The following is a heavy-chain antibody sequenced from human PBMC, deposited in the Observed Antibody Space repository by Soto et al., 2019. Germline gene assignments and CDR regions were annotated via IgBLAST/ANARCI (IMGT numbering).Heavy chain of an antibody. Sequence: QVQLVQSGAEVKKPWYSVTVSCKASGGTFSSYAISWVRQAPGQGLEWMGGIIPIFGTANYAQKFQGRVTITADKATSTAYMELSSLRSEDTAVYYCAREAVGYCSSTSCYRPGYYYYGMDVWGQGTTVTVSS. D-gene: IGHD2-2*01. V-gene: IGHV1-69*06. CDR1: GGTFSSYA. CDR2: IIPIFGTA. CDR3: AREAVGYCSSTSCYRPGYYYYGMDV. J-gene: IGHJ6*02.